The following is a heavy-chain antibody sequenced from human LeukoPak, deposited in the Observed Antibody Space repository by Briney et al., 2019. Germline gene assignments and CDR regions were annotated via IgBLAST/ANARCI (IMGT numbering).Heavy chain of an antibody. J-gene: IGHJ6*03. D-gene: IGHD2-8*01. CDR1: GFTFSSYW. Sequence: GGSLRLSCAASGFTFSSYWMSWVRQAPGKGLEWVAVISYDGSNQYYADSVKGRFTISRDNSKNTLYLQMNSLRAEDTAVYYCANGYCTNGVCYPYYYYYMDVWGKGTTVTVSS. V-gene: IGHV3-30*18. CDR3: ANGYCTNGVCYPYYYYYMDV. CDR2: ISYDGSNQ.